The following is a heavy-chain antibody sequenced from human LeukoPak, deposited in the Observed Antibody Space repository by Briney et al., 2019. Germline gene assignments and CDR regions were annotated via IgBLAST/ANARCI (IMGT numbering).Heavy chain of an antibody. V-gene: IGHV4-39*01. CDR1: GGSISSSCYY. D-gene: IGHD3-22*01. J-gene: IGHJ3*02. Sequence: PSETLSLTCTVSGGSISSSCYYWGGLRQPPGRGREWLGSIYYSGSTYYNLSRECRVTISVDTSNNQFSLKLSSVTAADTAVYYCARRPRTYYYDSSGYWSHALYIWGQGTMVTVSS. CDR2: IYYSGST. CDR3: ARRPRTYYYDSSGYWSHALYI.